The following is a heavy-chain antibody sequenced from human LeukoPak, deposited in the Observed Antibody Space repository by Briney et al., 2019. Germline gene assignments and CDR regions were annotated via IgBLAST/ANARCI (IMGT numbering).Heavy chain of an antibody. J-gene: IGHJ4*02. CDR2: MKQDGSEK. D-gene: IGHD1-26*01. CDR1: GFTFSSYW. V-gene: IGHV3-7*03. CDR3: AKALVGATPFDY. Sequence: GGSLRLSCAASGFTFSSYWMSWVRQAPGKGLEWVANMKQDGSEKYYVDSVTGRFTISRDNSKNTLYLQMNSLRAEDTAVYYCAKALVGATPFDYWGQGTLVTVSS.